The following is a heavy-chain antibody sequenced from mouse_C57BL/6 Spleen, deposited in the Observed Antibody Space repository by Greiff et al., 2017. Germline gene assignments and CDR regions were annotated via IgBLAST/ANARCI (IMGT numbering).Heavy chain of an antibody. V-gene: IGHV5-17*01. CDR1: GFTFSDYG. CDR3: ARVYGSSYFDY. CDR2: ISSGSSTI. Sequence: EVMLVESGGGLVKPGGSLKLSCAASGFTFSDYGMNWVRQAPEKGLEWVAYISSGSSTIYYADTVKGRCTISRDNANSTLFLQMTSLRSEDTAMYYCARVYGSSYFDYWGQGTTLTVSS. J-gene: IGHJ2*01. D-gene: IGHD1-1*01.